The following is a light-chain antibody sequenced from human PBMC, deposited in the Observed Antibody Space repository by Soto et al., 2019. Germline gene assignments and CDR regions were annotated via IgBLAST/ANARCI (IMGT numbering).Light chain of an antibody. Sequence: QSELTRAGYVCRSPGESHHIISTGITNDYVSWFQFHPGQAPKIMFYDVDRRPSGVSDRFSASKSGNTASLTISGLQAEDEAEYYCCSYNSVRLPYVFGTGTKVTVL. CDR3: CSYNSVRLPYV. CDR2: DVD. V-gene: IGLV2-14*03. CDR1: TNDY. J-gene: IGLJ1*01.